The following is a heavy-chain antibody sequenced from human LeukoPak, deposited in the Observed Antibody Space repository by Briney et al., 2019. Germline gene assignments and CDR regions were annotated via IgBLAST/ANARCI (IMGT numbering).Heavy chain of an antibody. CDR2: IYTSGST. CDR1: GGSISSYY. D-gene: IGHD2-2*01. J-gene: IGHJ6*02. CDR3: ARVGPIVVVPAATYYYYGMDV. Sequence: SETLSLTCTVSGGSISSYYWSWIRQPAGKGLEWIGRIYTSGSTNYNPSLKSRVTMSVDTSKNQFSLKLSSVTAADTAVYYCARVGPIVVVPAATYYYYGMDVWGQGTTVTVSS. V-gene: IGHV4-4*07.